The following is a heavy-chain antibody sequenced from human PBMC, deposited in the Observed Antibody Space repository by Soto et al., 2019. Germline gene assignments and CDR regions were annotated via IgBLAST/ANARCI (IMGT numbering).Heavy chain of an antibody. Sequence: GGSLRLSCAASGFTFSTYWMHWVRQAPGKGLVWVSRINSDGSSTNYADSVKGRFTVSRDNAKNTLYLQMNSLRAEDTAVYYCARDLEEYAPYYFDYWGQGTLVTVSS. V-gene: IGHV3-74*01. D-gene: IGHD2-8*01. CDR2: INSDGSST. CDR1: GFTFSTYW. J-gene: IGHJ4*02. CDR3: ARDLEEYAPYYFDY.